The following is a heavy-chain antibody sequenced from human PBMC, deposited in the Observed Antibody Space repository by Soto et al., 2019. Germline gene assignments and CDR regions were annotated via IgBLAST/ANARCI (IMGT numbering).Heavy chain of an antibody. CDR3: ARDSVYYYDSSGYYPAA. Sequence: QVQLEQSGAEVKKPGSSVKVSCKASGGTFSSYAISWVRQAPGQGLEWMGGIIPIFGTANYAQKFQGRVTITADESTSTAYMELSSLRSEDTAVYYCARDSVYYYDSSGYYPAAWGQGTLVTVSS. V-gene: IGHV1-69*01. CDR2: IIPIFGTA. J-gene: IGHJ5*02. D-gene: IGHD3-22*01. CDR1: GGTFSSYA.